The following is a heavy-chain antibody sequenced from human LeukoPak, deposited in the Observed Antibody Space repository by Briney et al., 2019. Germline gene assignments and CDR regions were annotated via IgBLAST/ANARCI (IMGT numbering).Heavy chain of an antibody. CDR2: IYHSGST. D-gene: IGHD2-15*01. V-gene: IGHV4-38-2*02. J-gene: IGHJ2*01. CDR3: ARAGGSVVVAATQGTYFDL. Sequence: PSETLSLTCTVSGYSISSGYYWGWIRQPPGKGLEWIGSIYHSGSTYYNPSLKSRVTISVDTSKNQFSLKLSSVTAADTAVYYCARAGGSVVVAATQGTYFDLWGRGTLVTVSS. CDR1: GYSISSGYY.